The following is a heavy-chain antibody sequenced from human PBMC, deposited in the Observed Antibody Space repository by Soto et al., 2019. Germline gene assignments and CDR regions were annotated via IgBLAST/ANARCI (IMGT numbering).Heavy chain of an antibody. J-gene: IGHJ4*01. CDR1: GFTFSSYA. CDR2: ISGSGGST. D-gene: IGHD3-3*01. V-gene: IGHV3-23*01. Sequence: PGGSLRLSCAASGFTFSSYAMSWVRQAPGKGLEWVSAISGSGGSTYYADSVKGRFTISRDNSKNTLYLQMNSLKASDTAIYYCARSFFDNFDYWGHGTLVTVSS. CDR3: ARSFFDNFDY.